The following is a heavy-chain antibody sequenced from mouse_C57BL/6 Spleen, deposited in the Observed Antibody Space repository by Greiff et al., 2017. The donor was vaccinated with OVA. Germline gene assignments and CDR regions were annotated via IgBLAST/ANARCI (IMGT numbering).Heavy chain of an antibody. CDR1: GYSFTGYY. D-gene: IGHD1-1*01. V-gene: IGHV1-42*01. CDR2: INPSTGGT. CDR3: ARSNYGGYYYAMDY. Sequence: VQLKQSGPELVKPGASVKISCKASGYSFTGYYMNWVKQSPEKSLEWIGEINPSTGGTTYNQKFKAKATLTVDKSSSTAYMQLKSLTSEDSAVYYCARSNYGGYYYAMDYWGQGTSVTVSS. J-gene: IGHJ4*01.